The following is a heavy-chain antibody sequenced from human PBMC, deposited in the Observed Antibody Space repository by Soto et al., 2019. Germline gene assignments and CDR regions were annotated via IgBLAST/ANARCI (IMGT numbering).Heavy chain of an antibody. J-gene: IGHJ4*02. CDR3: TWSTVTTDY. V-gene: IGHV3-73*01. CDR2: IRSKANSYAT. D-gene: IGHD4-17*01. CDR1: GFTFSGSA. Sequence: EVQLVESGGGLVQPGGSLKLSCAASGFTFSGSAMNGVRQASGKGLEWVGRIRSKANSYATAYAASVKGRFTISRDDSKNTAYLQMNSLKTEDTAVYYCTWSTVTTDYWGQGTLVTVSS.